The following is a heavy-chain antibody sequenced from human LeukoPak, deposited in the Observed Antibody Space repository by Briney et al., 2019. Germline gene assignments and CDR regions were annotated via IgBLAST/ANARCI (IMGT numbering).Heavy chain of an antibody. J-gene: IGHJ4*02. CDR3: ARVRGHCSSTSCYTLSADY. Sequence: GASVXXXXKXSXGTFSSYTXSWVRQAPGQGLEWMGRIIPILGIANYAQKFQGRVTITADKTTSTAYMELSSLRSEDTAVYYCARVRGHCSSTSCYTLSADYWGQGTLVTVSS. D-gene: IGHD2-2*02. V-gene: IGHV1-69*02. CDR2: IIPILGIA. CDR1: XGTFSSYT.